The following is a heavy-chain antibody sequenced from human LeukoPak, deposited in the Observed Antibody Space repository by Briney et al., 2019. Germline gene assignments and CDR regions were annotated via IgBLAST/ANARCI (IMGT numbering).Heavy chain of an antibody. CDR2: IYYSGST. V-gene: IGHV4-59*08. D-gene: IGHD4-17*01. J-gene: IGHJ5*02. CDR3: ASFSAYGDYGT. CDR1: GGSISSYY. Sequence: PSETLSLTCTVSGGSISSYYWSWIRQPPGKGLEWIGYIYYSGSTNYNPSLKSRVTISVDTSKNQFSLKLRSVTAADTAVYYCASFSAYGDYGTWGQGTLVTVSS.